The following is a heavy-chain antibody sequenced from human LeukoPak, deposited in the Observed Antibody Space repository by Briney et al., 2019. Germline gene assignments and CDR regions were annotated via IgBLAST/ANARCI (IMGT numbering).Heavy chain of an antibody. D-gene: IGHD3-3*01. J-gene: IGHJ5*02. V-gene: IGHV4-39*01. CDR3: PRHFFGVDRNWFDP. CDR1: GGSISSSSYY. CDR2: IYYSGST. Sequence: PSETLSLTCTVSGGSISSSSYYWGWIRQPPGKGLEWIGSIYYSGSTYYNPSLKSRVTISVDTSKNQFSLKLSSVTAADTAVYYSPRHFFGVDRNWFDPWGQGTLVTVSS.